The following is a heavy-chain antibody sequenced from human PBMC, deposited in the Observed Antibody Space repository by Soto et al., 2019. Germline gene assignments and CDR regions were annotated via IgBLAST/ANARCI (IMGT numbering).Heavy chain of an antibody. CDR1: GFTFSSYA. J-gene: IGHJ2*01. D-gene: IGHD2-2*01. CDR2: ISGSGGST. CDR3: ARDSIVVVPAARFNWYFDL. V-gene: IGHV3-23*01. Sequence: EVQLLESGGGLVQPGGSLRLSCAASGFTFSSYAMSWVRQAPGKGLEWVSAISGSGGSTYYADSVKGRFTISRDNSKNTLYLQMNSLRAEDTAVYYCARDSIVVVPAARFNWYFDLWGRGTLVTVSS.